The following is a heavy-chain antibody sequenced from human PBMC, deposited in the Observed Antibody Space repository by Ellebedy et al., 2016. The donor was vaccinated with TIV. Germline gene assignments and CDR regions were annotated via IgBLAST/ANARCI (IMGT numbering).Heavy chain of an antibody. D-gene: IGHD1-14*01. CDR3: ARGRSGTYIHHAFDY. J-gene: IGHJ4*02. Sequence: GESLKISCAASGFTFSNYAMSWVRQAPGKGLEWVSGFGISGDSTYYADSVKGRFTLSRDNSKNTLYLQMNSLRVEDTAIYYCARGRSGTYIHHAFDYWGQGTLVTVSS. CDR2: FGISGDST. CDR1: GFTFSNYA. V-gene: IGHV3-23*01.